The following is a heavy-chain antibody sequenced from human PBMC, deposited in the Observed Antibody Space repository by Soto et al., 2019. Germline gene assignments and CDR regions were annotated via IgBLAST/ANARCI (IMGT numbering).Heavy chain of an antibody. CDR3: TTDWSLLLWFGELSAGGC. CDR1: AFTFSKAW. CDR2: IKSRSDGGTT. Sequence: GGSLRLSCAASAFTFSKAWMSWVRQAPGKGLEWVGRIKSRSDGGTTDYAAPVKGRFSISRDDSKNTMYLQMKSLKTEDTAVYYCTTDWSLLLWFGELSAGGCWGQGALVTVSS. V-gene: IGHV3-15*01. J-gene: IGHJ4*02. D-gene: IGHD3-10*01.